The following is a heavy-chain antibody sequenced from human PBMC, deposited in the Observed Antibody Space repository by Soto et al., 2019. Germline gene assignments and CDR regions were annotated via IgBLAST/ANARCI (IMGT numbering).Heavy chain of an antibody. CDR1: GGSMIAYY. V-gene: IGHV4-59*01. CDR3: ARVRGTAGKRYFDY. D-gene: IGHD6-13*01. J-gene: IGHJ4*02. Sequence: SETLSLTCTVSGGSMIAYYWNWLRQPPGKGLQWIGYTYYSGSTTYNPSLKSRVTISVDSSKNQFSLKLDSVTPADTAVYYCARVRGTAGKRYFDYWGPGTLVTVSS. CDR2: TYYSGST.